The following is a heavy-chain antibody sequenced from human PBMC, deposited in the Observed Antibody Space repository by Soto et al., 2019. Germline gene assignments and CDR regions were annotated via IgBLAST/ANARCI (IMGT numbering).Heavy chain of an antibody. CDR1: GGTFNSYT. CDR3: AAGDPGGSRKY. J-gene: IGHJ4*02. V-gene: IGHV1-69*09. CDR2: INPILGFT. D-gene: IGHD3-10*01. Sequence: QVQLVQSGPEVKKPGSSVRVSCKASGGTFNSYTLSWVRQAPGQGLEWMGGINPILGFTNYAQKFQGRVTITADKSTTTTYMDLNNLSSDDTAVFYCAAGDPGGSRKYWGQGTLVTVSA.